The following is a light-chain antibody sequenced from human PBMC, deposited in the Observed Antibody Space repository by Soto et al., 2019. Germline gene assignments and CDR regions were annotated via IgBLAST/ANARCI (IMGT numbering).Light chain of an antibody. V-gene: IGKV1-39*01. J-gene: IGKJ4*01. Sequence: DIQMTQSPSSLSASVGDRVTITCRASQSISNFLNGYQQKPGKAPKLLIFAASSLQSGVPARFSGSGSGTEFRLTIGSLQPEDFATYYCQQSHSTPLPFGGGTKVEIK. CDR1: QSISNF. CDR2: AAS. CDR3: QQSHSTPLP.